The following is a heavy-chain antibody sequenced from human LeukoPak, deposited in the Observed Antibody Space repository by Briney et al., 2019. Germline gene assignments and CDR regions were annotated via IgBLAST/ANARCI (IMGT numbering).Heavy chain of an antibody. Sequence: GGPLSLSCAVSGFPFSDFAMSWFRQAPGKGLEGVSTISGGGDNTYFADSVKGRFTISRDNSKNTLFLQMVSLRAEDTAVYYCAKFEGALLGNYYMDVWGKGTTVTVSS. CDR1: GFPFSDFA. CDR2: ISGGGDNT. J-gene: IGHJ6*03. V-gene: IGHV3-23*01. CDR3: AKFEGALLGNYYMDV.